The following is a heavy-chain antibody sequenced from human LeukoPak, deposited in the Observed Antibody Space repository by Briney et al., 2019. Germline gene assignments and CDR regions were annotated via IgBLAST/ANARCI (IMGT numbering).Heavy chain of an antibody. D-gene: IGHD6-13*01. CDR2: IIPIFGTA. J-gene: IGHJ6*03. V-gene: IGHV1-69*05. CDR1: GGTFISYA. Sequence: ASVKVSCKASGGTFISYAISWVRQAPGQGLEWMGGIIPIFGTANYAQKFQGRVTITTDESTSTAYMELSSLRSEDTAVYYCARSRIVSSSLLYYYYMDVWGKGTTVTVSS. CDR3: ARSRIVSSSLLYYYYMDV.